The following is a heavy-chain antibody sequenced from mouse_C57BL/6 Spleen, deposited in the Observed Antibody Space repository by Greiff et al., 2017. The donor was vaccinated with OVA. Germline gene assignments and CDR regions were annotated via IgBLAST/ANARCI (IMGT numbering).Heavy chain of an antibody. CDR3: AREFYYGSSSLAY. J-gene: IGHJ3*01. CDR2: ISDGGSYT. V-gene: IGHV5-4*01. Sequence: EVHLVESGGGLVKPGGSLKLSCAASGFTFSSYSMSWVRQTPEKRLEWVATISDGGSYTYYPDNVKGRFTISRDNANNNLYLQMSHLKSEDTAMYYCAREFYYGSSSLAYWGQGTLVTVSA. CDR1: GFTFSSYS. D-gene: IGHD1-1*01.